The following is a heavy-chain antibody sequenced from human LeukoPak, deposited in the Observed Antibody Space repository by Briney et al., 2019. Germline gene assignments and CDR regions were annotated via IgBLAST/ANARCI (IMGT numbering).Heavy chain of an antibody. D-gene: IGHD3-10*01. CDR2: IYESGNT. CDR1: GYSISSGYY. Sequence: SETLSLTCTVSGYSISSGYYWGWIRQPPGEGLEWIGNIYESGNTYYNPSLKSRVTISVDTSKNQFSLKLSSVTAADTAVYYCARNYGSGSSKYDYWGQGTLVTVSP. CDR3: ARNYGSGSSKYDY. J-gene: IGHJ4*02. V-gene: IGHV4-38-2*02.